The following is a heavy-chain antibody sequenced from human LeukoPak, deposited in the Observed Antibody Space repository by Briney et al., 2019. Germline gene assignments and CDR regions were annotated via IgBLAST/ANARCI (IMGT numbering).Heavy chain of an antibody. CDR1: GVSFSGYY. V-gene: IGHV4-34*01. Sequence: SETLSLTCAVYGVSFSGYYRSWIRQPPGKGLEWIGEINHSGSTNYNPSLKSRVTISVDTSKNQFSLKPSSVTAADTAVYYCARGESYSSGWYVGYYFDYWGQGTLVTVSS. CDR2: INHSGST. J-gene: IGHJ4*02. CDR3: ARGESYSSGWYVGYYFDY. D-gene: IGHD6-19*01.